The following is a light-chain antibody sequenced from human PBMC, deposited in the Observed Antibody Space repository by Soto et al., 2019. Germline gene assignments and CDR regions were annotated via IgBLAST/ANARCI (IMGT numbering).Light chain of an antibody. Sequence: EIVLTQSPGTLSLSPGERATLSCRASQSVSSSYLAWYQQKPGQAPRLLIYGASSRATGITDRFSGSGSGTDFTLTISRLEPDDFAVYYCQQGSTFGQGTKLAIK. CDR1: QSVSSSY. CDR3: QQGST. J-gene: IGKJ2*01. V-gene: IGKV3-20*01. CDR2: GAS.